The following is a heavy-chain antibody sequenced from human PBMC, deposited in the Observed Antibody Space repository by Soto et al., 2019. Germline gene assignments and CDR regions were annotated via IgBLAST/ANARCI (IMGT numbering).Heavy chain of an antibody. CDR3: ARGSLEMATIYTL. CDR2: IYYSGST. CDR1: GGSISSYY. V-gene: IGHV4-59*01. D-gene: IGHD5-12*01. Sequence: SETLSLTCTVSGGSISSYYWSWIRQPPGKGLEWIGYIYYSGSTNYNPSLKSRVTISVDTSKNQFSLKLSSVTAADTAVYYCARGSLEMATIYTLWGQGTLVTVSS. J-gene: IGHJ4*02.